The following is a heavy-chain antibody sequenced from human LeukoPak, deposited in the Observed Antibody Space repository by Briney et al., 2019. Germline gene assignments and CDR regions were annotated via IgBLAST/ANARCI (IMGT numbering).Heavy chain of an antibody. CDR2: INSTSSTI. CDR1: GFTFANYN. V-gene: IGHV3-48*01. Sequence: GGSLRLSCAASGFTFANYNFNWVRQAPGKGLEWVSYINSTSSTIYYADSMKGRFTISRDNAKNSLYLQMNSLRAEDTAVYYCARDPPHGMDVWGQGTTVTVSS. CDR3: ARDPPHGMDV. J-gene: IGHJ6*02.